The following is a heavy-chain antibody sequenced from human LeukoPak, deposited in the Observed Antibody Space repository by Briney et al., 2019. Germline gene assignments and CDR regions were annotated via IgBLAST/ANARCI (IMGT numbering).Heavy chain of an antibody. J-gene: IGHJ1*01. CDR2: IRSRAKSYAT. CDR3: TFNQDYGDN. CDR1: GFTSSGSS. V-gene: IGHV3-73*01. Sequence: GGSLRLSCAASGFTSSGSSMHWVRQASGKGLEWVGRIRSRAKSYATAYGPSVRGRFTISRDDSKNTVYLQMNSLKSEDTAMYYCTFNQDYGDNWGQGTQVAVSS. D-gene: IGHD4-17*01.